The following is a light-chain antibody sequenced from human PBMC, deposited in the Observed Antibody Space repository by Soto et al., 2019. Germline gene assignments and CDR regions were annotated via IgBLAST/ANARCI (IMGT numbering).Light chain of an antibody. V-gene: IGLV2-14*03. CDR3: SSYRSSSTPPHVV. Sequence: QAVVTQPASVSGSPGQSITISCTGTSSDVGGYYFVSWYQQHPGKAPKLMIYDVSNRPSGVSNRFSGSKSGNTAPLTISGLQAEDEADYYCSSYRSSSTPPHVVFGGGTKVTVL. CDR1: SSDVGGYYF. J-gene: IGLJ2*01. CDR2: DVS.